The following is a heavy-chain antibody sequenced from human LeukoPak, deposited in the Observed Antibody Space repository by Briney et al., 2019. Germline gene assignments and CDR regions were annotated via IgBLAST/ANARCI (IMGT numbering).Heavy chain of an antibody. CDR1: GGSISSYY. D-gene: IGHD3-10*01. V-gene: IGHV4-59*01. CDR2: IYYSGST. J-gene: IGHJ4*02. Sequence: SETLSLTCTVSGGSISSYYWNWIRQPPGKGLEWIGYIYYSGSTNYNPSLKSRVTISVDTSKNQFSLKLSSVTAADTAVYYCARDQTSGSVTYFDYWGQGTLVTVSS. CDR3: ARDQTSGSVTYFDY.